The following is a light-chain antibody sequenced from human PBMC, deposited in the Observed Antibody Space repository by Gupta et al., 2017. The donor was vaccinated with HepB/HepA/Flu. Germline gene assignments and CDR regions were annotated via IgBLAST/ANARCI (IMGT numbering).Light chain of an antibody. CDR2: WAS. CDR1: QSVLYSSNNKNY. V-gene: IGKV4-1*01. Sequence: DIVMTQSPDSLAVSLGERSTINCKSSQSVLYSSNNKNYLAWYQQKPVQPPKLLIYWASTRESGVPDRFSGSGSGTDFTLTISSLQAEDVAVYYCLQDYSTHPTFGQWIKVGIK. CDR3: LQDYSTHPT. J-gene: IGKJ1*01.